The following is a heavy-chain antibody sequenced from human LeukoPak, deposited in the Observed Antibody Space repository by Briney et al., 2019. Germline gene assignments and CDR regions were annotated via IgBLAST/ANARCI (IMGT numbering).Heavy chain of an antibody. J-gene: IGHJ3*02. V-gene: IGHV5-51*01. CDR1: GFRFTTYW. D-gene: IGHD3-22*01. Sequence: GESMKISCKGSGFRFTTYWIGWVRQMPGKGLEWMGSIYPGDSDTRYSPSFQGQVTISADKSISTAYLQWSSLKASDTAMYYCARPSLIGGFSSFDIWGQGTMVTVSS. CDR3: ARPSLIGGFSSFDI. CDR2: IYPGDSDT.